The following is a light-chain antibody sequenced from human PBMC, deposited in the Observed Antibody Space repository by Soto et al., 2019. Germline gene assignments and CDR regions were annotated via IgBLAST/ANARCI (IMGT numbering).Light chain of an antibody. J-gene: IGKJ5*01. V-gene: IGKV3-20*01. CDR3: QPYGSAPST. Sequence: EIVLTQSPGTLSLSPGEGATLSCRASQSVSSNFLAWYQQKPGQAPRLLIYGASSRATGIPDRFSGSGSGTDFTLTNSRLEPEDFGVYYCQPYGSAPSTFGQGTRLEIK. CDR2: GAS. CDR1: QSVSSNF.